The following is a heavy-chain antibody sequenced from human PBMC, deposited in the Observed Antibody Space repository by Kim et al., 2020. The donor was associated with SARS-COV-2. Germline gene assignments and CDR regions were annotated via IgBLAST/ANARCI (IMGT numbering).Heavy chain of an antibody. CDR3: AKDKVLHIAAAGGAFDI. D-gene: IGHD6-13*01. J-gene: IGHJ3*02. Sequence: GGSLRLSCAASGFTFDDYAMHWVRQAPGKGLEWVSGISWNRGSIYYADSVKGRFTISRDNAKNSLYLQMNSLRAEDTALYYCAKDKVLHIAAAGGAFDIWGQGTMVTVSS. CDR2: ISWNRGSI. V-gene: IGHV3-9*01. CDR1: GFTFDDYA.